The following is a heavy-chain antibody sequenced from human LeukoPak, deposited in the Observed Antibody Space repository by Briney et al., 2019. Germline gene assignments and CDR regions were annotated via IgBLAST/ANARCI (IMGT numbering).Heavy chain of an antibody. V-gene: IGHV1-46*01. J-gene: IGHJ5*02. CDR2: INPSGGST. CDR3: ARAGPYYYDSSGYYHYDWFDP. D-gene: IGHD3-22*01. Sequence: GASVKVSCKASGYTFISYYMHWVRQAPGQGLEWMGIINPSGGSTSYAQKFQGRVTLTRDTSTSTVYMELSSLRSEDTAVYYCARAGPYYYDSSGYYHYDWFDPWGQGTLVTVSS. CDR1: GYTFISYY.